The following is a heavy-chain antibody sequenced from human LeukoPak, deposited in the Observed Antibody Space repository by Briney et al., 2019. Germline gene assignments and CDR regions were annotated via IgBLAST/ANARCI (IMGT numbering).Heavy chain of an antibody. CDR2: ISSSSSTI. CDR1: GFTFSSYN. CDR3: ATLPREYSVDDRSFDY. Sequence: GGSLRLSCAASGFTFSSYNMHWVRQAPGKGLEWVSYISSSSSTIYYADSVKGRFTTSRENAKNSLYLQMNSLRAEDTAVYYCATLPREYSVDDRSFDYWGQGTLVTVSS. V-gene: IGHV3-48*01. J-gene: IGHJ4*02. D-gene: IGHD5/OR15-5a*01.